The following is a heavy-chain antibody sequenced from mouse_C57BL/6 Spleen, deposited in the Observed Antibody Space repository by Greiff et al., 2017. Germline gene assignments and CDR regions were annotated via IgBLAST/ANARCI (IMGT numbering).Heavy chain of an antibody. D-gene: IGHD1-1*01. J-gene: IGHJ1*03. V-gene: IGHV1-52*01. CDR2: IDPSDSDN. CDR1: GYTFTSYW. Sequence: QVQLQRPGAELVRPGSSVKLSCKASGYTFTSYWMHWVKQRPIQGLEWIGNIDPSDSDNHYNQKIKRKATLTVDKSSSTAYLQLSSLASEDSAVSYCSRPSYFCSGDGYFDVWGTGTTVTVSS. CDR3: SRPSYFCSGDGYFDV.